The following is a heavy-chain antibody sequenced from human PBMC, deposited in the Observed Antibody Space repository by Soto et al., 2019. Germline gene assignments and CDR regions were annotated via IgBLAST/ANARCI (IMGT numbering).Heavy chain of an antibody. D-gene: IGHD2-21*02. V-gene: IGHV3-23*01. Sequence: EVQLLASGGGLVQPGGSLRLSCAASGFTFTDYALTWVRQTPRKWLEWVSSINGRGGGTYYADSVKGRFTISRHNSKDMVFLQMNSLRVEDAASYYCTKKHRPVCGGDCYDDHWCHGTMVTVS. J-gene: IGHJ4*01. CDR1: GFTFTDYA. CDR2: INGRGGGT. CDR3: TKKHRPVCGGDCYDDH.